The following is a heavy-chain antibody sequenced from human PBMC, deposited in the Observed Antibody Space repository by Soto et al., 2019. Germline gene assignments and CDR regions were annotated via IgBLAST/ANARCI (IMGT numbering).Heavy chain of an antibody. Sequence: SGPTLVNPTQTLTLTCTFSGFSLRISGMRVSWIRQPPGKALEWLARIDWDDDKFYSTSLKTRLTISKDTSKNQVVLTMTNMDPVDTATYYCAHLNTRGYYFDYWGQGALVTVSS. J-gene: IGHJ4*02. CDR1: GFSLRISGMR. V-gene: IGHV2-70*04. CDR2: IDWDDDK. CDR3: AHLNTRGYYFDY.